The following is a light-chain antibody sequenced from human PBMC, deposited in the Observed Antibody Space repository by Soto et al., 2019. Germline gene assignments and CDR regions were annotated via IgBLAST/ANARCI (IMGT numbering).Light chain of an antibody. CDR1: SSDIGTYDY. Sequence: QSALTQPASVSGSPGQSITISCTGTSSDIGTYDYVSWYQQHSGKAPKLMIYEVSNRPSGVSNRFSGSKSANTASLTISGLQAEDEDDYYSSSYTNSRPRDGFGSGTKVTVL. CDR2: EVS. V-gene: IGLV2-14*01. J-gene: IGLJ1*01. CDR3: SSYTNSRPRDG.